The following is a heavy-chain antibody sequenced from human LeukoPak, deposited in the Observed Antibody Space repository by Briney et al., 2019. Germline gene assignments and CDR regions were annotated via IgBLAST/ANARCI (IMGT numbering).Heavy chain of an antibody. CDR2: INSDGSNT. V-gene: IGHV3-74*01. CDR3: ARGASNSEALNPGAFDI. D-gene: IGHD4-23*01. CDR1: GFTFSSYW. Sequence: GGSLRLSCAASGFTFSSYWMNWVRQAPGKGLVWVSRINSDGSNTKYADSVKGRFTISRDNAKNTLYLQMNSLRGEDTAVYYCARGASNSEALNPGAFDIWGQGTMVTVSS. J-gene: IGHJ3*02.